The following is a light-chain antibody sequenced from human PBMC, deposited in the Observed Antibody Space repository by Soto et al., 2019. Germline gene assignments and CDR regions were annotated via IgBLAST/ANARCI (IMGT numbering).Light chain of an antibody. V-gene: IGKV1-12*01. J-gene: IGKJ5*01. CDR2: SAS. Sequence: DIQMTQSPSSVSASVGDRVTITCRASQGISTWLAWYQQKPGEAPNLLIYSASNLQSGVPSRFSGNGSGTDFTLTISSLQPEDFATYYCQQAHSFPITFGQGTRLEIK. CDR3: QQAHSFPIT. CDR1: QGISTW.